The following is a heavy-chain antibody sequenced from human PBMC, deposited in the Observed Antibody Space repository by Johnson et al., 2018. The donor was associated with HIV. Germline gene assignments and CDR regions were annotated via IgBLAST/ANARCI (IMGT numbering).Heavy chain of an antibody. J-gene: IGHJ3*02. D-gene: IGHD4-17*01. V-gene: IGHV3-30-3*01. CDR2: ISYDGSNK. CDR1: GFTFSSYP. CDR3: AKDAVTEDAFDI. Sequence: QVQLVESGGGVVQPGRSLRLSCAASGFTFSSYPMHWVRQAPGKGLEWVAVISYDGSNKYYADSVKGRFTISRDNSKNTLYLQMNSLRSEDTAVYYCAKDAVTEDAFDIWGQGTMVTVSS.